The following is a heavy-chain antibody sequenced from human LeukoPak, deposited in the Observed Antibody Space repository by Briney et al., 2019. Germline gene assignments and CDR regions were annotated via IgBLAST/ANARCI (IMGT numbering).Heavy chain of an antibody. D-gene: IGHD2-15*01. CDR3: ATRYCSGGSCYYDY. Sequence: GESLKISCKDSEYRFTSHWIGWVRQMPGKGLELMGIIYPFDSDTRYSPPFQGQVTISADKSISTAYLQWNSLKASDTAMYYCATRYCSGGSCYYDYWGQGTLVTVSS. CDR1: EYRFTSHW. J-gene: IGHJ4*02. CDR2: IYPFDSDT. V-gene: IGHV5-51*01.